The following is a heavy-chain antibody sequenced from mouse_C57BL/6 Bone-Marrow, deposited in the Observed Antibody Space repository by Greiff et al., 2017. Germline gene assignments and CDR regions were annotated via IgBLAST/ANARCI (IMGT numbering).Heavy chain of an antibody. CDR1: GYTFTSYW. Sequence: VQLQQPGAELVKPGASVKLSCKASGYTFTSYWMQWVKQRPGQGLEWIGEIDPSDSYTNYNPKFKGKATLTVDTSSSTAYMQLSSLTSEDSAVYYCAGGTTVVTDWYFDFWGTGTTVTVSS. J-gene: IGHJ1*03. CDR3: AGGTTVVTDWYFDF. D-gene: IGHD1-1*01. V-gene: IGHV1-50*01. CDR2: IDPSDSYT.